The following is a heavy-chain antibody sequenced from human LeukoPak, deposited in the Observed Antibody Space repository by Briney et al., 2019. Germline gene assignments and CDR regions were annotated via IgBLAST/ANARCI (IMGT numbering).Heavy chain of an antibody. J-gene: IGHJ4*02. CDR1: GFTFSTSS. V-gene: IGHV3-48*01. CDR3: LGYCNGGSCDTVFDY. Sequence: GGSLRLSCAASGFTFSTSSMTWVRQAPGKGLEWVSCISSSSSTIFYADSVKGRFTISRDNAKNSLYLQMNSLRAEDTAVYYCLGYCNGGSCDTVFDYWGQGTLVTVSS. D-gene: IGHD2-15*01. CDR2: ISSSSSTI.